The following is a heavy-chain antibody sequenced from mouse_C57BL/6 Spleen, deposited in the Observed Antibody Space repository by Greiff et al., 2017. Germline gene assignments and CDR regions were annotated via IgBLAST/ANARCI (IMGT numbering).Heavy chain of an antibody. CDR1: GYTFTSYW. CDR3: AREGLYYGSSSFDY. V-gene: IGHV1-52*01. CDR2: IDPSDSET. D-gene: IGHD1-1*01. Sequence: VQLQQPGAELVRPGSSVKLSCKASGYTFTSYWMHWVKQRPIQGLEWIGNIDPSDSETHYNQKFKDKATLTVDKSSSTAYMQLSSLTAADSAVYYCAREGLYYGSSSFDYWGQGTTLTVSS. J-gene: IGHJ2*01.